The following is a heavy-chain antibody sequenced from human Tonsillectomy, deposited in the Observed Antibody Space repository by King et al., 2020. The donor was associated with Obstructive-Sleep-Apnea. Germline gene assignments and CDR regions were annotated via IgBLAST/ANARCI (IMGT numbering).Heavy chain of an antibody. Sequence: VQLVESGGGVVQPGRSLRLSCAASGFTFSSYAMHWVRQAPGKGLEWVAVISYDGSNKYYADSVKGRFTISRDNSNNTLYLQMNSLRAEDTAVYYCAREYYGSGSSAFDIWGQGTMVTVSS. CDR2: ISYDGSNK. CDR3: AREYYGSGSSAFDI. J-gene: IGHJ3*02. CDR1: GFTFSSYA. V-gene: IGHV3-30-3*01. D-gene: IGHD3-10*01.